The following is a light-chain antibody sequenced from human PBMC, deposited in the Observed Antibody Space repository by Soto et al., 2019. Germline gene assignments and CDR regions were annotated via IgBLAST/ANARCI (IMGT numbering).Light chain of an antibody. CDR2: AAS. J-gene: IGKJ1*01. CDR1: QSVSNY. CDR3: PQYNKRPRWK. V-gene: IGKV3-11*01. Sequence: EIVLTQSPATLSFSPGERATLSCRASQSVSNYLAWYQQRPGQAPRLLTYAASNKATGIPARFSGSGSRTDFTLTISSLEPEDFAVYYCPQYNKRPRWKFRKGTK.